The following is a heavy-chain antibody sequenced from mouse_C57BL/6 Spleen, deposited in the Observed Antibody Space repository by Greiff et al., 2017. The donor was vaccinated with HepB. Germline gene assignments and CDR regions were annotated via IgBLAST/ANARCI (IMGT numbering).Heavy chain of an antibody. V-gene: IGHV1-47*01. Sequence: VQLVESGAELVKPGASVKMSCKASGYTFTTYPIEWMKQNHGKSLEWIGNFHPYNDDTKYNEKFKGKATLTVEKSSSTVYLELSRLTSDDSAVYYCARHYYGKGDVDYFDYWGQGTTLTVSS. CDR1: GYTFTTYP. CDR2: FHPYNDDT. CDR3: ARHYYGKGDVDYFDY. J-gene: IGHJ2*01. D-gene: IGHD1-1*01.